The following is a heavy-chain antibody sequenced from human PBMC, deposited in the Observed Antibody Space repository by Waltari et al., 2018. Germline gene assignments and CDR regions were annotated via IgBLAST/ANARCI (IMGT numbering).Heavy chain of an antibody. D-gene: IGHD7-27*01. CDR2: INPDGSEK. Sequence: EVQLVESGGGLVQPGGSLRLSCVSSGFTFSTYWRTWVRQTPGKGLECVANINPDGSEKYYVDSVKGRFTISRDNSKNSLYLQMNSLRAEDTSVYYCARDLNWDTYWGQGALVTVSS. J-gene: IGHJ4*02. V-gene: IGHV3-7*01. CDR3: ARDLNWDTY. CDR1: GFTFSTYW.